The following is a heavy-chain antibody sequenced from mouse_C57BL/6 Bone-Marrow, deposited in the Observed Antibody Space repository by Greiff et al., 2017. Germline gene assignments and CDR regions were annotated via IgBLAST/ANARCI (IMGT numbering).Heavy chain of an antibody. Sequence: DVKLVESGGGLVKPGGSLKLSCAASGFTFSSYAMSWVRQTPEKRLEWVATISDGGSYTYYPDNVKGRFTISRDNAKNNLYLQVSHLKSEDTAMYYCASSIFYYAMDYWGQGTSVTVSA. CDR1: GFTFSSYA. V-gene: IGHV5-4*03. CDR3: ASSIFYYAMDY. CDR2: ISDGGSYT. J-gene: IGHJ4*01.